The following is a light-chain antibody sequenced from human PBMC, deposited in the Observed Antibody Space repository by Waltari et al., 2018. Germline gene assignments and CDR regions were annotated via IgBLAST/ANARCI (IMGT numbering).Light chain of an antibody. CDR3: QQYNSYPIT. Sequence: DIQMTQSPSTLSASVGDRVTVTCRSTQNIGNWLAWYQQKLGKAPKLLFNKASSLESGVPSRFSGSGSGTVFTFTINSLQPDDFATYFCQQYNSYPITLGQGTRLEIK. CDR1: QNIGNW. CDR2: KAS. J-gene: IGKJ5*01. V-gene: IGKV1-5*03.